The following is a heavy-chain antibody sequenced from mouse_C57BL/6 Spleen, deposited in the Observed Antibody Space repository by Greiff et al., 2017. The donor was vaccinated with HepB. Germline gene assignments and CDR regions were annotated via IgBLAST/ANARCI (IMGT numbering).Heavy chain of an antibody. D-gene: IGHD1-1*01. J-gene: IGHJ2*01. CDR2: IHPNSGST. Sequence: QVQLKQPGAELVKPGASVKLSCKASGYTFTSYWMHWVKQRPGQGLEWIGMIHPNSGSTNYNEKFKSKATLTVDKSSSTAYMQLSSLTSEDSAVYYCARGGDYYGSSLFDYWGKGTTLTVSS. V-gene: IGHV1-64*01. CDR3: ARGGDYYGSSLFDY. CDR1: GYTFTSYW.